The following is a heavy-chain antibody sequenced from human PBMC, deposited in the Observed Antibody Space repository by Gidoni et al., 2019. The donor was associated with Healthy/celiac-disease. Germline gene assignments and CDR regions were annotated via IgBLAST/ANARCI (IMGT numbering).Heavy chain of an antibody. V-gene: IGHV4-39*01. CDR2: IYYSGST. CDR1: GGSISSSSYY. D-gene: IGHD1-26*01. CDR3: ARRAVGAMEGFFDY. Sequence: QLQLQESGPGLVKPSETLSLTCTVPGGSISSSSYYWGWIRQPPGKGLEWIGSIYYSGSTYYNPSLKSRVTISVDTSKNQFSLKLSSVTAADTAVYYCARRAVGAMEGFFDYWGQGTLVTVSS. J-gene: IGHJ4*02.